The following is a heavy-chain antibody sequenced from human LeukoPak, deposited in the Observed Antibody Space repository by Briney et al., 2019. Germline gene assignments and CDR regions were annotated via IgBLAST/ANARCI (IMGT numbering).Heavy chain of an antibody. CDR2: MNPNSGNT. CDR1: VYTFTSCD. CDR3: TRGSSGRRDN. D-gene: IGHD6-19*01. Sequence: ASVKVSCKASVYTFTSCDINWVRQATGQGLEWMGWMNPNSGNTGYGQSFQGRITMTRDISIGTAYMELSNLTSEDTAIYYCTRGSSGRRDNWGQGTLVTVSA. J-gene: IGHJ4*02. V-gene: IGHV1-8*01.